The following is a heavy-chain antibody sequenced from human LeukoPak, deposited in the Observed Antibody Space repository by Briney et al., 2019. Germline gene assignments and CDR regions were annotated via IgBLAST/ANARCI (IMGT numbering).Heavy chain of an antibody. Sequence: GGSLKLSCETSGFYFSSFAMSWVRQAPGKGPEWVSTISGTGGSTYYAASVKGRFTISRDNSNNTVSLQMDSLRAEDTALYYCAHPGATNVGYWGQGTLVTVSP. CDR1: GFYFSSFA. V-gene: IGHV3-23*01. CDR3: AHPGATNVGY. D-gene: IGHD1-26*01. J-gene: IGHJ1*01. CDR2: ISGTGGST.